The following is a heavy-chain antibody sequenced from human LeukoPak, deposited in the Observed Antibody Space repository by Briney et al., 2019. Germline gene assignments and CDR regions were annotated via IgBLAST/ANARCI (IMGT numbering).Heavy chain of an antibody. J-gene: IGHJ4*02. CDR2: ISYDGSNK. V-gene: IGHV3-30*04. CDR1: GFTSSSYA. D-gene: IGHD3-10*01. Sequence: HPGGPLRLSCAASGFTSSSYAMHWVRQAPGKGLEWVAVISYDGSNKYYADSVKGRFTISRDNSKNTLYLQMNSLRAEDTAVYYCARGVGSGSKSGDYWGQGTLVTVSS. CDR3: ARGVGSGSKSGDY.